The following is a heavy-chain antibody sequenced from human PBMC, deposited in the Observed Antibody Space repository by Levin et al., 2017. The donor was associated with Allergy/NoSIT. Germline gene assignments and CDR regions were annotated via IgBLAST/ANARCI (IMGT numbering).Heavy chain of an antibody. V-gene: IGHV4-59*11. Sequence: PSQTLSLTCTVSGGSISGHYWSWIRQPPGEGLEWIGYVLHSGSTNYNPSLKSRVTISLDTSKNQFSLRLSSVTAADTAMYYCARVRDGTYCCEHDYWGQGILVTVSS. D-gene: IGHD2-15*01. CDR1: GGSISGHY. CDR3: ARVRDGTYCCEHDY. CDR2: VLHSGST. J-gene: IGHJ4*02.